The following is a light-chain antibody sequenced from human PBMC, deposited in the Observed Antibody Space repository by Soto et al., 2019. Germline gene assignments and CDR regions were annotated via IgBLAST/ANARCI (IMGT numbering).Light chain of an antibody. V-gene: IGKV1-9*01. CDR1: QGIGSY. Sequence: DIQLTQSPSFLSASVGDRVTITCRASQGIGSYLAWYQQKPGKAPKLLIYATSTLQSGVPSRFSGSGSGTEFTLTISSLQPEYFATFYCQQLKSYPVTFGQGTRLEIK. CDR2: ATS. CDR3: QQLKSYPVT. J-gene: IGKJ5*01.